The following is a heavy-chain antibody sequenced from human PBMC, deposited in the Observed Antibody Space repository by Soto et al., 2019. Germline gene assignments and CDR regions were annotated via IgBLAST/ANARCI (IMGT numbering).Heavy chain of an antibody. CDR1: GYSISSGYY. V-gene: IGHV4-38-2*02. D-gene: IGHD3-16*02. CDR2: IYHSGST. J-gene: IGHJ4*02. CDR3: ARGGLGELSSYYFDY. Sequence: SETLSLTCTVSGYSISSGYYWGWIRQPPGKGLEWIGSIYHSGSTYYNPSLKSRDTISVDTSKNQFSLKLSSVTAADTAVYYCARGGLGELSSYYFDYWGQGTLVTVSS.